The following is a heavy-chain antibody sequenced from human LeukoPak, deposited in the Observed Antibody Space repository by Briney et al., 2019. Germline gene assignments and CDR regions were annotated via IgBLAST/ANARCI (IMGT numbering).Heavy chain of an antibody. CDR3: ARNVGDGYNSIGY. Sequence: PSQTLSLTCTVSGGPISSGSCYWTWIRQPAPAGLEWIGRIYTSGSTNYNPSLKSRVTISLDTSKNHFSLKLSSVTAADTAVYYCARNVGDGYNSIGYWGQGTLVTVSS. D-gene: IGHD5-24*01. CDR1: GGPISSGSCY. J-gene: IGHJ4*02. CDR2: IYTSGST. V-gene: IGHV4-61*02.